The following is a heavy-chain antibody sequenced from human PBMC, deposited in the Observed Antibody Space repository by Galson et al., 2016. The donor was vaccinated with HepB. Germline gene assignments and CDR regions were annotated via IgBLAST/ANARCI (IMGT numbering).Heavy chain of an antibody. CDR3: SSPLFRGYYYGMNV. Sequence: SLRLSCAASGFTLDDYAMHWVRQAPGKGLEWVSLISGDGGSTYYADSVKGRFTISRDNSKNSLYLQMNSLRIDDTALYYCSSPLFRGYYYGMNVWGQGTTVTVSS. CDR2: ISGDGGST. J-gene: IGHJ6*02. CDR1: GFTLDDYA. D-gene: IGHD3-10*01. V-gene: IGHV3-43*02.